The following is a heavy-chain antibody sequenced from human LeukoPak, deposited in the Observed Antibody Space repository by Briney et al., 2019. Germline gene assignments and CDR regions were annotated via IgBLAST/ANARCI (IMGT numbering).Heavy chain of an antibody. CDR2: INHSGST. CDR1: GGSFSGYY. CDR3: ARYIVSYPHDAFDI. Sequence: PSETLSLTCAVYGGSFSGYYWSWIRQPPGKGLEWIGEINHSGSTNYNPSLKSRVTISVDTSKNQFSLKLSSVTAADTAFYYCARYIVSYPHDAFDIWGQGTMVTVSS. V-gene: IGHV4-34*01. J-gene: IGHJ3*02. D-gene: IGHD1-26*01.